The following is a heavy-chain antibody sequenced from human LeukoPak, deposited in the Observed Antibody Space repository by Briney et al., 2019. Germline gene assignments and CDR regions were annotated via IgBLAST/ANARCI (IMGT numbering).Heavy chain of an antibody. V-gene: IGHV1-46*02. CDR3: ARAVVTSPRSAFDI. Sequence: ASVKVSCKASGYTFNNYGISWVRQAPGQGLEWMGIINPSGGSTSYVQKFQGRVTMTRDMSTSTVYMELSSLRSEDTAVYYCARAVVTSPRSAFDIWGQGTMVTVSS. CDR1: GYTFNNYG. J-gene: IGHJ3*02. CDR2: INPSGGST. D-gene: IGHD4-23*01.